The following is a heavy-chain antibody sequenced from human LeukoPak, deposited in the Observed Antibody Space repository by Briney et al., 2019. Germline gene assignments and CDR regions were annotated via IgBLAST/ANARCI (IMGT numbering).Heavy chain of an antibody. J-gene: IGHJ4*02. CDR3: ARDAVAGVGLNYFDY. Sequence: PSETLSLTCTVSGGSISSYYWSWVRQPAGKGLEWIGRIYTTGTTNYNPSLKSRVTISVDKSKNQFSLKLSSVTAADTAVYYCARDAVAGVGLNYFDYWGKGTLVTVSS. CDR2: IYTTGTT. V-gene: IGHV4-4*07. D-gene: IGHD6-19*01. CDR1: GGSISSYY.